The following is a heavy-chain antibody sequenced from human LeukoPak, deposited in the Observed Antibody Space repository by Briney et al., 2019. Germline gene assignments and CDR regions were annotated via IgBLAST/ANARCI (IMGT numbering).Heavy chain of an antibody. J-gene: IGHJ5*02. CDR2: IYYSGST. CDR3: ARRDEGCSSTSCPNWFDP. CDR1: GGSISSSSYY. D-gene: IGHD2-2*01. V-gene: IGHV4-39*01. Sequence: PSETLSLTCTVSGGSISSSSYYWGWIRQPPGKGLEWIGSIYYSGSTYYNPSLKSRVTISVDTSKNQFSLKLSSVTAADTAVYYCARRDEGCSSTSCPNWFDPWGQGTLVTVSS.